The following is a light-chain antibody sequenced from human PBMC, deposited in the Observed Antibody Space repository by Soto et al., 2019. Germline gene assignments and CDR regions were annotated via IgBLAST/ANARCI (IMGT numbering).Light chain of an antibody. CDR3: QQYDNLPLT. CDR1: QDISNY. V-gene: IGKV1-33*01. Sequence: DIQMTQSPSSLSASVGDRVTITCQASQDISNYLNWYQQKPGKAPKLLIYDASNLETGDPSRFSGSGSGTDFTFTISSLQPEDIPTYYCQQYDNLPLTFGPGTKVDIK. CDR2: DAS. J-gene: IGKJ3*01.